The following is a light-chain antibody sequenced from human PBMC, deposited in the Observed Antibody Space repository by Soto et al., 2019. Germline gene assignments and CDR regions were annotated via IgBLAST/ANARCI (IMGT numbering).Light chain of an antibody. J-gene: IGKJ1*01. V-gene: IGKV1-5*03. CDR3: QQYNSFSKT. CDR1: QSISSW. Sequence: DIQMTQSPYTLSASVGDRVTITCRASQSISSWLAWYQQKPGKAPKLLMYKASILESGVPSRFSGSGSGTEFTLTISSLQPDDSATYYCQQYNSFSKTFGRGTKV. CDR2: KAS.